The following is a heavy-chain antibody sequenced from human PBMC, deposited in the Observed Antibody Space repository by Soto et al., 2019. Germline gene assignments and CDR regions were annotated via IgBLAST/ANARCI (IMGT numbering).Heavy chain of an antibody. V-gene: IGHV1-8*01. CDR1: GYTFTSYD. D-gene: IGHD3-22*01. CDR3: ARDHREVGKWLLLRTLNGYYYGMDV. Sequence: ASVKVSCKASGYTFTSYDINWVRQATGQGLEWVGWMNPNSGNTGYAQKFQGRVTMTRNTSISTAYMELSSLRSEDTAVYYCARDHREVGKWLLLRTLNGYYYGMDVWGQGTTVTVSS. J-gene: IGHJ6*02. CDR2: MNPNSGNT.